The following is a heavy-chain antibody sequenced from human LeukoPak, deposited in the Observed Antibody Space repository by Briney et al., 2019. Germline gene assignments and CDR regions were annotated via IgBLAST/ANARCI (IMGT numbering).Heavy chain of an antibody. CDR3: VRLQPNTGEWAFDI. Sequence: SETLSLTCTVSGGSISRGDYYWSWIRQPPGKGLEWIGYIYDSGSTYYNPSLKSRVTISVDTSKNQLSLKLSSVTAADTAVYHCVRLQPNTGEWAFDIWGQGTMVSVSS. V-gene: IGHV4-30-4*02. CDR1: GGSISRGDYY. J-gene: IGHJ3*02. CDR2: IYDSGST. D-gene: IGHD1-1*01.